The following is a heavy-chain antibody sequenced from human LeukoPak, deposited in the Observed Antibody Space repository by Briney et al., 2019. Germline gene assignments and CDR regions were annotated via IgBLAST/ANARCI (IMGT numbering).Heavy chain of an antibody. CDR2: IIPIFGTA. V-gene: IGHV1-69*13. D-gene: IGHD6-19*01. J-gene: IGHJ4*02. CDR1: GGTFSSYA. CDR3: ASDPQYSSGQ. Sequence: SVKVSCKASGGTFSSYAISWVRQAPGQGLEWMGGIIPIFGTANYAQKFQGRVTITADESTSTAYMELNSLRSEDTAVYYCASDPQYSSGQWGQGTLVTVSS.